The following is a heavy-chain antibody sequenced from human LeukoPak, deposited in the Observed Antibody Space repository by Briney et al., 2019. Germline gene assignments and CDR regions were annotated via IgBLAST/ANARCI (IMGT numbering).Heavy chain of an antibody. D-gene: IGHD3-16*01. Sequence: ASVKVSCKASGYTFTSYDINWVRQATGQGLEWMGWMNPNSGNTGYAQKFQGRVTITRNTSISTAYMELSSLRSEDTAVYYCARGVPGESLGVYSYYYYMDVWGKGTTVTVSS. CDR1: GYTFTSYD. CDR3: ARGVPGESLGVYSYYYYMDV. CDR2: MNPNSGNT. V-gene: IGHV1-8*03. J-gene: IGHJ6*03.